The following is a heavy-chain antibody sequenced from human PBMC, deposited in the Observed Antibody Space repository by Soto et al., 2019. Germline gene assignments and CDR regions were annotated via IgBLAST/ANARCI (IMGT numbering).Heavy chain of an antibody. CDR2: IYPGDSDT. CDR3: ARPREAGKNYYGVDV. V-gene: IGHV5-51*01. D-gene: IGHD6-19*01. J-gene: IGHJ6*02. CDR1: GYSFTTYW. Sequence: PGESLKISCKGSGYSFTTYWIGWVRQMPGKGLEWMGIIYPGDSDTRYSPSFQGQVTISADKSISTAYLQWSSLKASDTAMYYCARPREAGKNYYGVDVWGQGTTVTVSS.